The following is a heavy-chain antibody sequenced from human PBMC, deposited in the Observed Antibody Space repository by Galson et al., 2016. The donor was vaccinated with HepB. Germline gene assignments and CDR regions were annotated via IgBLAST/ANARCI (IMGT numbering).Heavy chain of an antibody. Sequence: SLRLSCAVSGFTFSTYAMSWVRQAPGKGLEWVSAISGRGGSTYYVDSVKGRFTISRDNSKNTLFLQMNNLRVEDTAVYYCARGSSGSSGYWGQGTLVTVSS. CDR2: ISGRGGST. CDR1: GFTFSTYA. D-gene: IGHD6-6*01. CDR3: ARGSSGSSGY. J-gene: IGHJ4*02. V-gene: IGHV3-23*01.